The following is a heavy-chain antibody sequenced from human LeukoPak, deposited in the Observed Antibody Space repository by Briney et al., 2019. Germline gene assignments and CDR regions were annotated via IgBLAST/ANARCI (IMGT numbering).Heavy chain of an antibody. V-gene: IGHV4-39*07. J-gene: IGHJ6*03. D-gene: IGHD6-19*01. CDR2: IYYSGST. Sequence: PSETLSLTCTVSGGSISSYYWGWIRQPPGKGLEWIGSIYYSGSTYYNPSLKSRVTISVDTSKNQFSLKLSSVTAADTAVYYCARDRRPVAGTYSYMDVWGKGTTVTISS. CDR1: GGSISSYY. CDR3: ARDRRPVAGTYSYMDV.